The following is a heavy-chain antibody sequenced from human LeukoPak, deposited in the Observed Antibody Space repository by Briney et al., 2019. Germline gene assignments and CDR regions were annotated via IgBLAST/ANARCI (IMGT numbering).Heavy chain of an antibody. Sequence: GGSLRLSCAASGFTFSSYAMYWVRQAPGKGLEWVAVISYDGSNKYYADSVKGRFTISRDNSKNTLYLQMNSLRAEDTAVYYCARDTAGSTTGTTLAYWGQGTLVTVSS. CDR3: ARDTAGSTTGTTLAY. CDR2: ISYDGSNK. D-gene: IGHD1-1*01. V-gene: IGHV3-30-3*01. CDR1: GFTFSSYA. J-gene: IGHJ4*02.